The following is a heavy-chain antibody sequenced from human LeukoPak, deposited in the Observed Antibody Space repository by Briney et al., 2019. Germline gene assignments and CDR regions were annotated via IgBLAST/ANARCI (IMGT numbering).Heavy chain of an antibody. J-gene: IGHJ3*02. D-gene: IGHD2-2*01. CDR1: GYTFTSYY. CDR3: ARDYKGDCSSTSCYAGLDAFDI. V-gene: IGHV1-46*01. Sequence: ASVKVSCKASGYTFTSYYMHWVRQAPGQGLEWMGIINPSGGSTSYAQKFQGRVTMTRDTSTSTVYMELSSLRSEDTAVYYCARDYKGDCSSTSCYAGLDAFDIWGQGTMVTVSS. CDR2: INPSGGST.